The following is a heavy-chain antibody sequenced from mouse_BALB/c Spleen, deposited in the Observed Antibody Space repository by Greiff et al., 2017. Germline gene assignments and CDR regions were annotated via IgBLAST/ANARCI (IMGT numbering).Heavy chain of an antibody. V-gene: IGHV6-6*02. J-gene: IGHJ3*01. CDR3: TMTTTGFAY. CDR2: IRLKSNNYAT. D-gene: IGHD2-4*01. CDR1: GFTFSNYW. Sequence: EVNVVESGGGLVQPGGSMKLSCVASGFTFSNYWMNWVRQSPEKGLEWVAEIRLKSNNYATHYAESVKGRFTISRDDSKSSVYLQMNNLRAEDTGIYYCTMTTTGFAYWGQGTLVTVSA.